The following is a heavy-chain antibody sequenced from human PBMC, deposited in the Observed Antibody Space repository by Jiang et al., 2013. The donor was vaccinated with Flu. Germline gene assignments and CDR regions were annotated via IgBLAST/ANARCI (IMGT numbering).Heavy chain of an antibody. CDR3: TTDLANARGWELLRGGY. Sequence: GAEVKKPGASVKVSCKVSGYTLTELSMHWVRQAPGKGLEWMGGFDPEDGETIYAQKFQGRVTMTEDTSTDTAYMELSSLRSEDTAVYYCTTDLANARGWELLRGGYWGQGTLVTVSS. CDR1: GYTLTELS. J-gene: IGHJ4*02. CDR2: FDPEDGET. V-gene: IGHV1-24*01. D-gene: IGHD1-26*01.